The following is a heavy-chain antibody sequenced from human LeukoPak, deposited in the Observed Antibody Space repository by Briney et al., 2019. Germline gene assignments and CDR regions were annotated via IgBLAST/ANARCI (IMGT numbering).Heavy chain of an antibody. CDR3: ARDYSGEWEQLTGWWFDP. V-gene: IGHV1-46*01. D-gene: IGHD1-26*01. CDR1: GYTFTSYY. J-gene: IGHJ5*02. CDR2: INPSGGST. Sequence: GASVEVSCKASGYTFTSYYMHWVRQAPGQGLEWMGIINPSGGSTSYAQKFQGRVTMTRDMSTSTVYMELSSLRSEDTAVYYCARDYSGEWEQLTGWWFDPWGQGTLVIVSS.